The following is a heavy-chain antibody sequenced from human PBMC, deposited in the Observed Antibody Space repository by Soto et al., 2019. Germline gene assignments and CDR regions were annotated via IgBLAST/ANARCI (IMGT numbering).Heavy chain of an antibody. CDR1: GDSIHVGGYY. Sequence: SETRSLTWRVSGDSIHVGGYYWTWTHQRPGKGLECLGYIYYTGKTVYIPSLEGRVTMSVDRSKNQFALRLTSVTAADTAVYFCGRDLTSNANCIDPWGQGTLVT. CDR3: GRDLTSNANCIDP. V-gene: IGHV4-30-4*01. J-gene: IGHJ5*02. CDR2: IYYTGKT. D-gene: IGHD2-2*01.